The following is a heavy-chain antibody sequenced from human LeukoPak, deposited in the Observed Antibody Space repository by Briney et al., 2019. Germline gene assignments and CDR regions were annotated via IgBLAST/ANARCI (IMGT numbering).Heavy chain of an antibody. V-gene: IGHV3-33*01. CDR3: GRDKWVVPGLPDN. Sequence: HPGGSLRLSCAASGFTLSSYGMHWVRQAPGKGLEWVAVIWYDGNNKYYADSVKGRFTISRDNSKNTMYLQMNSLRVEDTAVYYCGRDKWVVPGLPDNWGQGTLVTVSS. J-gene: IGHJ4*02. CDR1: GFTLSSYG. D-gene: IGHD2-2*01. CDR2: IWYDGNNK.